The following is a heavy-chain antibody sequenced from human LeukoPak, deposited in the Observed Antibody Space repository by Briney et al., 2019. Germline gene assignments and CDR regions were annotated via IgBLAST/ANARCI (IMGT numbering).Heavy chain of an antibody. V-gene: IGHV1-18*01. D-gene: IGHD3-22*01. CDR1: GYTFTSYG. CDR3: ARDQEPSYLTDSSGYCYGY. Sequence: ASVKVSCKASGYTFTSYGISWVRQAPGQGLEWMGWISAYNGNTNYAQKLQGRVTMTRDTSTSTVYMELSSLRSEDTAVYYCARDQEPSYLTDSSGYCYGYWGQGTLVTVSS. J-gene: IGHJ4*02. CDR2: ISAYNGNT.